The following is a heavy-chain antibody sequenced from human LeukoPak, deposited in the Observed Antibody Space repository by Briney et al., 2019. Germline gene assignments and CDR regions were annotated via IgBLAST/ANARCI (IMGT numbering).Heavy chain of an antibody. CDR1: GGTFSSCA. V-gene: IGHV1-69*13. CDR3: ARGREYSCSSGYDY. CDR2: IIPIFGTA. J-gene: IGHJ4*02. Sequence: SVKVSCKASGGTFSSCAISWVRQAPGQGLEWMGGIIPIFGTANYAQKFQGRVTITADESTSTAYMELSSLRSEDTAVYYCARGREYSCSSGYDYWGQGTLVTVSS. D-gene: IGHD6-6*01.